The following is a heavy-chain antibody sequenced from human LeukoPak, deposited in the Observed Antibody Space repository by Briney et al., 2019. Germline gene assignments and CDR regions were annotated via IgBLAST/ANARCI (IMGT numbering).Heavy chain of an antibody. V-gene: IGHV3-11*04. Sequence: GGSLRLSCAASGFTFSDHYMSWIRQAPGKGLEWVAYISGSGTTTFYADSVKGRFTVSRDNARNPLYLQMNSLRSEDTAVYYCATRSSTSSAHPNWFDPWGQGTLVTVSS. D-gene: IGHD2-2*01. CDR2: ISGSGTTT. CDR3: ATRSSTSSAHPNWFDP. CDR1: GFTFSDHY. J-gene: IGHJ5*02.